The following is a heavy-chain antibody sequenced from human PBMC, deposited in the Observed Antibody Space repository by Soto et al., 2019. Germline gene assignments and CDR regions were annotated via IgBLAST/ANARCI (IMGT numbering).Heavy chain of an antibody. CDR2: IYYSGST. D-gene: IGHD4-17*01. Sequence: QVQLQESGPGLVKPSQTLSLTCTVSGGSISSGDYYWSWLCQPPGKGLEWIGYIYYSGSTYYNPSLKSRVTISVDPSKNQFSLKLSSVTAADTAVYYCAQGGVTTVTTFDYWGQGTLVTVSS. V-gene: IGHV4-30-4*01. J-gene: IGHJ4*02. CDR1: GGSISSGDYY. CDR3: AQGGVTTVTTFDY.